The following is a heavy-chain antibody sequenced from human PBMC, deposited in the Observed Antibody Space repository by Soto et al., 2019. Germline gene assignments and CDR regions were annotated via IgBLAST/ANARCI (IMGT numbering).Heavy chain of an antibody. V-gene: IGHV3-23*01. CDR1: GFTFSSYA. CDR2: ITDSGGST. D-gene: IGHD6-25*01. J-gene: IGHJ4*02. Sequence: PGGSLRLSCAASGFTFSSYAMSWVRQAPGKGLEWVAVITDSGGSTYYADSVKGRFTISRDNSKNTLYLQMNSLRAEDTAVYYCAKDLGGVDDYWGQGTLVTVSS. CDR3: AKDLGGVDDY.